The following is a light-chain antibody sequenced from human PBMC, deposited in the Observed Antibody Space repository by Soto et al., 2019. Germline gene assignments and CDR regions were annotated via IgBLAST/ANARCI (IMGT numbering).Light chain of an antibody. CDR3: CSYAGTVAYV. Sequence: QSVLTQPASVSGSPGQSITISCAGTNRVVCAYNLVSWYQQHPGIALKLIICEVNTRLSGISNRFSGSKSGDTASLTISGLQAEDEADYFCCSYAGTVAYVFGTGTKVTVL. CDR1: NRVVCAYNL. CDR2: EVN. V-gene: IGLV2-23*02. J-gene: IGLJ1*01.